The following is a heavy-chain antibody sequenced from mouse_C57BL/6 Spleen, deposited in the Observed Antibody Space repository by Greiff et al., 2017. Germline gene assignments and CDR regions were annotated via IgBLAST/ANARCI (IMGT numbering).Heavy chain of an antibody. V-gene: IGHV1-78*01. CDR2: IYPRDGSP. J-gene: IGHJ4*01. CDR1: GYTFTDHT. D-gene: IGHD2-1*01. CDR3: ARSQSFYYGNYGDAMDY. Sequence: QVQLKESDAELVKPGASVKISCKVSGYTFTDHTIHWMKQRPEQGLEWIGYIYPRDGSPKYKEKFKGKATLTADKSSSTAYMQLNSLTSEDSAVYVCARSQSFYYGNYGDAMDYLGQGTSVTVSS.